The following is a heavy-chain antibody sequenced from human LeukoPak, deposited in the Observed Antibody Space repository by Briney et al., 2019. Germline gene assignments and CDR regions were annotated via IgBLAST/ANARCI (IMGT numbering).Heavy chain of an antibody. J-gene: IGHJ4*02. CDR1: GFTFSSYA. Sequence: GGSLRLSCAASGFTFSSYAMHWVRQAPGKGLEWVSSISSSSSYIYYADSVKGRFTISRDNAKNSLYLQMNSLRAEDTAVYYCARDLLSTVVSPTDYWGQGTLVTVSS. D-gene: IGHD4-23*01. V-gene: IGHV3-21*01. CDR2: ISSSSSYI. CDR3: ARDLLSTVVSPTDY.